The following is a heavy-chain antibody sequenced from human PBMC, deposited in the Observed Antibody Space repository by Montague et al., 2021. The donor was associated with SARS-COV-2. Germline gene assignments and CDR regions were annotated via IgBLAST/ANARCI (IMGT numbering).Heavy chain of an antibody. V-gene: IGHV4-59*01. D-gene: IGHD3-3*01. J-gene: IGHJ6*02. Sequence: SETLSLTCTVSGGSISNYYWSWIRQPPGRGLEWIGYIYYSGSTDYSPSLKSRVTISLDTSKNQFSLKVTSVTAADTAVYYCARGSGYYNYGLDVWGPGITVTVSS. CDR3: ARGSGYYNYGLDV. CDR2: IYYSGST. CDR1: GGSISNYY.